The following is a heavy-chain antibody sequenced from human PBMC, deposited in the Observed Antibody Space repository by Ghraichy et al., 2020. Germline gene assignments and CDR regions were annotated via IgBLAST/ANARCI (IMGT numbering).Heavy chain of an antibody. CDR1: GYTFTGYY. D-gene: IGHD6-13*01. V-gene: IGHV1-2*06. Sequence: ASVKVSCKASGYTFTGYYMHWVRQAPGQGLEWMGRINPNSGGTNYAQKFQGRVTMTRDTSISTAYMELSRLRSDDTAVYYCARERSSSWYENWFDPWGQGTLVTVSS. CDR3: ARERSSSWYENWFDP. J-gene: IGHJ5*02. CDR2: INPNSGGT.